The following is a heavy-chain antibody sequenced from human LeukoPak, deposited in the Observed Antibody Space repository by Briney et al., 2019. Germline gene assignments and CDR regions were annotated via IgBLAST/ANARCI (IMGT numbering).Heavy chain of an antibody. CDR1: GYTFTGYY. V-gene: IGHV1-2*02. J-gene: IGHJ4*02. Sequence: ASVKVSCKASGYTFTGYYMHWVRQAPGQGLEWMGWINPNSGGTNYAQKFQGRVTMTRDTPISTAYMELSRLRSDDTAVYYCARVHYSSSWSLDYWGQGTLVTVSS. CDR3: ARVHYSSSWSLDY. D-gene: IGHD6-13*01. CDR2: INPNSGGT.